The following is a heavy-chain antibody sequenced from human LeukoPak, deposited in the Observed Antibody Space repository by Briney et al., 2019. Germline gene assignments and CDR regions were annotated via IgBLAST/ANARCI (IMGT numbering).Heavy chain of an antibody. J-gene: IGHJ4*02. Sequence: SETLSFTCAVSGGSISSISYYWAWIRQPPGEGLEWIGSVFYSGSTYYNASLKSRVTISVDTSKNQFSLKLSSVTAADTAVYYCARLNSGSYLGFDYWGQGTLVSVSS. V-gene: IGHV4-39*01. CDR3: ARLNSGSYLGFDY. D-gene: IGHD1-26*01. CDR2: VFYSGST. CDR1: GGSISSISYY.